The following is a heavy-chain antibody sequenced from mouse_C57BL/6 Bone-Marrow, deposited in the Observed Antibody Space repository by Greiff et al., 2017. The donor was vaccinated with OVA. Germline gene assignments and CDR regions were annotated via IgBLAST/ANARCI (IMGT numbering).Heavy chain of an antibody. CDR2: IDPANDNT. CDR3: ARGNFGSSFYAMDY. CDR1: GFNIKNTY. J-gene: IGHJ4*01. Sequence: EVQLQQSVAELVRPGASVKLSCTASGFNIKNTYMHWVKQRPEQGLEWIGRIDPANDNTKSAPKFQGKATMTADTSSNTAYLQLSSLSSEDTAVYCCARGNFGSSFYAMDYWGQGTSVTVSS. V-gene: IGHV14-3*01. D-gene: IGHD1-1*01.